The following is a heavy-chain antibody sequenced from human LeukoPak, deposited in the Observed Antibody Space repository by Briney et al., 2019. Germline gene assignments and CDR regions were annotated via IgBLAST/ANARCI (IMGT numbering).Heavy chain of an antibody. CDR3: AKEVYGGSSGGFYFDY. D-gene: IGHD1-26*01. J-gene: IGHJ4*02. V-gene: IGHV3-30*02. Sequence: GGSLRLSCAASGLTFSSSGMHWVRQAPGKGLEWVAFIRYDETNKHYADAVKGRFTISRDNSKNTLYLQMNSLRSEDTAVYYCAKEVYGGSSGGFYFDYWGQGALVTVSS. CDR2: IRYDETNK. CDR1: GLTFSSSG.